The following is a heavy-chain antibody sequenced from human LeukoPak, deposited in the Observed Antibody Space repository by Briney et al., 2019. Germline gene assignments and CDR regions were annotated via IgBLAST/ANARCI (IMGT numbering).Heavy chain of an antibody. J-gene: IGHJ5*02. CDR1: GFTFSSYA. D-gene: IGHD3-22*01. Sequence: PGGSLRLSCAASGFTFSSYAMSWVRQAPGKGLEWVSAISGSGGSTHYADSVKGRFTISRDNSKNTLYLQMNSLRAEDTAVYYCAKDRYYYDSSGNNWFDPWGQGTLVTVSS. CDR3: AKDRYYYDSSGNNWFDP. V-gene: IGHV3-23*01. CDR2: ISGSGGST.